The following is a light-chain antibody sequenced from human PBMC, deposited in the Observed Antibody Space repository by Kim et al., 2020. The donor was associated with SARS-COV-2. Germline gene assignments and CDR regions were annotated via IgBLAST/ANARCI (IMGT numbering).Light chain of an antibody. CDR1: ALPKQY. CDR3: QSADSSGTVV. CDR2: KDS. J-gene: IGLJ2*01. Sequence: SPGQTARITFSGDALPKQYSYWYQQKPGQAPVLVIYKDSERPSGIPERFSGSSSGTTVTLTISGVQAEDEADYYCQSADSSGTVVFGGGTQLTVL. V-gene: IGLV3-25*03.